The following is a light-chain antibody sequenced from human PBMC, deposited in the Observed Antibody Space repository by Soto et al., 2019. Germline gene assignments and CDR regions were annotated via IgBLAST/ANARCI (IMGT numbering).Light chain of an antibody. CDR2: DAS. Sequence: EIVLTQSPDTLSLSPGERATLSCSASQSVSYNLAWYQQKPGQAPRLLIYDASNRATGIPARFSGSGSGTDFTLTISSLEPEDFAVYYCQQRSNWPPTWTFGQGTKVDIK. J-gene: IGKJ1*01. V-gene: IGKV3-11*01. CDR1: QSVSYN. CDR3: QQRSNWPPTWT.